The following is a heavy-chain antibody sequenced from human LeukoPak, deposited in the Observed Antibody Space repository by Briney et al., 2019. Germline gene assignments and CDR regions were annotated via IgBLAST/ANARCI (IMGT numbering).Heavy chain of an antibody. CDR3: ARDYLVGAPLDS. V-gene: IGHV4-4*07. Sequence: SETLSLTCTVSGVSITNYYWAWIRQPAGKGLEWIGRMYISGSTNYNPSLKSRATISIDKTKNQFSLKLRSVTAADTAVYYCARDYLVGAPLDSWGQGTLVTVSS. CDR2: MYISGST. D-gene: IGHD1-26*01. CDR1: GVSITNYY. J-gene: IGHJ4*02.